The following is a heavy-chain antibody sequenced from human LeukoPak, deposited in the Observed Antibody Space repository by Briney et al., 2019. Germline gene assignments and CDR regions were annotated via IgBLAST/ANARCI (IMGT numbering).Heavy chain of an antibody. CDR1: GYTFTGYY. CDR3: ARGKKSFDGDYQGNWFDP. Sequence: GASVKVSCKASGYTFTGYYMHWVRQAPGQGLEWMGWINPNSGGTNYAQKFQGRVTMTRDTSISTAYMELSRLRSEDTAVYYCARGKKSFDGDYQGNWFDPWGQGTLVTVSS. J-gene: IGHJ5*02. V-gene: IGHV1-2*02. D-gene: IGHD4-17*01. CDR2: INPNSGGT.